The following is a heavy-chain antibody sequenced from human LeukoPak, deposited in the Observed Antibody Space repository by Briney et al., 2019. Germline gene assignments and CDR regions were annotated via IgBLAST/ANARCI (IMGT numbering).Heavy chain of an antibody. J-gene: IGHJ6*03. CDR3: ARDSVDSSSYYYYYMDV. V-gene: IGHV3-7*01. CDR2: IKQDGSEK. Sequence: GGSLRLSCAASGFTFSSYWMSWVRQAPGKGLEWVVNIKQDGSEKYYVDSVKGRFTISRDNAKNSLYLQMNSLRAEDTAVYYCARDSVDSSSYYYYYMDVWGKGTTVTVSS. D-gene: IGHD6-6*01. CDR1: GFTFSSYW.